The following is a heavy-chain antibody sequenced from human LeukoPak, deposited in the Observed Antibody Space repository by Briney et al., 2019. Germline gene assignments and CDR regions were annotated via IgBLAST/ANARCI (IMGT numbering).Heavy chain of an antibody. CDR2: ISHTGSAN. V-gene: IGHV3-48*03. CDR3: AKDLRAAAGYYFDY. J-gene: IGHJ4*02. CDR1: GFTFSSYA. D-gene: IGHD6-13*01. Sequence: GGSLRLSCAASGFTFSSYAMNWVRQAPGKGLEWASYISHTGSANSYADSVKGRFTISRDNSKNTLYLQMNSLRAEDTAVYYCAKDLRAAAGYYFDYWGQGTLVTVSS.